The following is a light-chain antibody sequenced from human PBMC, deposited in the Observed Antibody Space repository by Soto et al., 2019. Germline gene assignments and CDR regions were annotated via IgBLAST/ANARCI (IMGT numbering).Light chain of an antibody. V-gene: IGKV3-15*01. CDR1: QSVSSN. Sequence: EIVMTQSPATLSVSPGETATLSCRASQSVSSNLAWYQQRPGQAPRLLIYGGSTRAAGIPARFSGSGSGTEFTLTISSLQSEDFAVYYCQQYNNWPLTFGGGTKVEIK. CDR2: GGS. J-gene: IGKJ4*02. CDR3: QQYNNWPLT.